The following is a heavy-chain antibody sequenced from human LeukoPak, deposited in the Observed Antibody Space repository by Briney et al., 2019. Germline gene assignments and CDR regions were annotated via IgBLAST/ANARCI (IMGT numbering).Heavy chain of an antibody. CDR1: GGSISSGGYY. J-gene: IGHJ4*02. V-gene: IGHV4-31*03. CDR2: IYYSGST. CDR3: AGGVNYDLWSGYPYYFDY. D-gene: IGHD3-3*01. Sequence: PSETLSLTCTVSGGSISSGGYYWSWIRQHPGKGLEWIGYIYYSGSTYYNPSLKSRVTISVDTSKNQFSLELSSVTAADTAVYYCAGGVNYDLWSGYPYYFDYWGQGTLVTVSS.